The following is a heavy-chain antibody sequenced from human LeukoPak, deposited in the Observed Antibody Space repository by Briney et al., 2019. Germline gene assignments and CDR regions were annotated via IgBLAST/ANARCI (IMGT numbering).Heavy chain of an antibody. D-gene: IGHD5-18*01. V-gene: IGHV4-31*03. CDR2: IYYSGST. CDR1: GGSISSGGYY. CDR3: ARVSQRVYSYGARDAFDI. J-gene: IGHJ3*02. Sequence: SETLSLTCTVSGGSISSGGYYWSWIRQHPGKGLEWIGYIYYSGSTYYNPSLKSRVTISVDTSKNQFSLKLSSVTAADTAVYYCARVSQRVYSYGARDAFDIWGQGTMVTVSS.